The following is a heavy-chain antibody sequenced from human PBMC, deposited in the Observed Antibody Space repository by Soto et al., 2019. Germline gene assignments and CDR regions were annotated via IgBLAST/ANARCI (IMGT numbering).Heavy chain of an antibody. V-gene: IGHV3-21*01. Sequence: VGSLRLSCAASGFTFSSYSTNWVRQAPGKGLEWVSSISSSSSYIYYANSVKGRFTISRDNAKNSLYLQMNSLRAEDTAVYYCARDTTGLFDYWGQGTLVTVSS. J-gene: IGHJ4*02. CDR1: GFTFSSYS. D-gene: IGHD4-17*01. CDR3: ARDTTGLFDY. CDR2: ISSSSSYI.